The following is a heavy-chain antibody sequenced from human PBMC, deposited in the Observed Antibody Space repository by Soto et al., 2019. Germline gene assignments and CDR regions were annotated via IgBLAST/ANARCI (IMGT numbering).Heavy chain of an antibody. D-gene: IGHD5-18*01. CDR3: ANEIQLWLRRINNGYSG. J-gene: IGHJ4*02. V-gene: IGHV1-69*12. CDR2: IIPMFGTA. CDR1: GGTFSTYA. Sequence: QVQLVQSGAEVKKPESSVKVSCKAPGGTFSTYAISWVRQAPGQGLEWMGGIIPMFGTANYAQRFQDRVTITADESTNTVYMELSSLRSEDTAVYFCANEIQLWLRRINNGYSGWGQGTLVTVSS.